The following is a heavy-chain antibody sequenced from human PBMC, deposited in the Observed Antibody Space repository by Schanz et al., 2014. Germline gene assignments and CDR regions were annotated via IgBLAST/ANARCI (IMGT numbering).Heavy chain of an antibody. V-gene: IGHV4-31*03. J-gene: IGHJ4*02. Sequence: QVQLQESGPGLVKPSQTLSLTCTVSGASISSGGYYWDWIRLLPGKGLEWIGYISYSGSTSFNPSRKSRLTMSVDTSKNQFSLRLSSVTAADTAVYYCARPPHDSSGYYPFDYWGQGTLVTVSS. CDR1: GASISSGGYY. CDR2: ISYSGST. CDR3: ARPPHDSSGYYPFDY. D-gene: IGHD3-22*01.